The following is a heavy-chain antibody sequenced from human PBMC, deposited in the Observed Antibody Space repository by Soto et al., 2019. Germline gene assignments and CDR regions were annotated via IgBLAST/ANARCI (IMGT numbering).Heavy chain of an antibody. Sequence: GSLRLSCAASGFTFSSYAMSWVRQAPGKVLEWVSAISGSGGSTYYADSVKGRFTISRDNSKNTLYLQMNSLRAEDTAVYYCAKDRSCSSTSCYYYYYGMDVWGQGTTVTVSS. CDR1: GFTFSSYA. CDR3: AKDRSCSSTSCYYYYYGMDV. CDR2: ISGSGGST. V-gene: IGHV3-23*01. D-gene: IGHD2-2*01. J-gene: IGHJ6*02.